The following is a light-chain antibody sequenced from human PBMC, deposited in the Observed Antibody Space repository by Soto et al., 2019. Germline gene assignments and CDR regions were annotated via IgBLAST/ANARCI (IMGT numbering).Light chain of an antibody. CDR2: SAS. J-gene: IGKJ1*01. V-gene: IGKV3-15*01. CDR1: QYVRSN. CDR3: QQYDSWPPPWT. Sequence: EIVMTQSPATLSVSPGERATLPCRASQYVRSNLAWYQQKPGQAPRLLIHSASTRATGIPARFSGSGSGTEFTLTISSLLSEDFAVYYCQQYDSWPPPWTFGQGTKVEIK.